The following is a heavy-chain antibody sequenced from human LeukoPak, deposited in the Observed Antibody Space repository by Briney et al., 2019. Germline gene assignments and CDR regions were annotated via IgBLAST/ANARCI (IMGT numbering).Heavy chain of an antibody. CDR2: ISNDGSNQ. Sequence: GGSLRLSCAASGFTFSSYALHWVRQAPGKGLEWVALISNDGSNQYYADSVKGRFTISRDNAKNSLYLQMNSLRAEDTAVYYCASRGYSGYGGFDYWGQGTLVTVSS. D-gene: IGHD5-12*01. CDR3: ASRGYSGYGGFDY. V-gene: IGHV3-30*04. J-gene: IGHJ4*02. CDR1: GFTFSSYA.